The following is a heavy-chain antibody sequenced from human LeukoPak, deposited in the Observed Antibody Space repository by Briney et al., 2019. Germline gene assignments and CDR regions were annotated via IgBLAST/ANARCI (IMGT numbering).Heavy chain of an antibody. CDR3: ARALRRVVVTPFDY. CDR2: IYTSGST. V-gene: IGHV4-61*02. J-gene: IGHJ4*02. D-gene: IGHD3-22*01. CDR1: GGSISSGSYY. Sequence: PSQTLSLTCTVSGGSISSGSYYWSWIRQPAGKGLEWIGRIYTSGSTNYNPSLKSRVTISVDTSKNQFSLKLSSVTAADTAVYYCARALRRVVVTPFDYWGQGTLVTVSS.